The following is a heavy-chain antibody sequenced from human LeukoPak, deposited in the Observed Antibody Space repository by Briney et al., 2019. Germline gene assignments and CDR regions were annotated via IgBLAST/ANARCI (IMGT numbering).Heavy chain of an antibody. CDR3: ARDLLMTTVTSWFDP. V-gene: IGHV3-33*08. CDR2: IWYDGSNK. D-gene: IGHD4-17*01. J-gene: IGHJ5*02. CDR1: GFTFSSYA. Sequence: GGSLRLSCAASGFTFSSYAMHWVRQAPGKGLEWVAVIWYDGSNKYYADSVKGRFTISRDNSKNTLYLQMNSLRAEDMAVYYCARDLLMTTVTSWFDPWGQGTLVTVSS.